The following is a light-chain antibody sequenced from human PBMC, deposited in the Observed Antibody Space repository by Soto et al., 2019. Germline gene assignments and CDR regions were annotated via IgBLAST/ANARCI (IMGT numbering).Light chain of an antibody. CDR3: QKYSSVPV. CDR1: QGIRNF. CDR2: AAS. J-gene: IGKJ3*01. Sequence: DIQMTQSPTSRSASVGDRVTITGRASQGIRNFVAWYQQKPGKAPKLLIYAASTLQSGVPSRFSGSGSGTDFTLTINSLQPEDVATYSCQKYSSVPVFGPGTKVEIK. V-gene: IGKV1-27*01.